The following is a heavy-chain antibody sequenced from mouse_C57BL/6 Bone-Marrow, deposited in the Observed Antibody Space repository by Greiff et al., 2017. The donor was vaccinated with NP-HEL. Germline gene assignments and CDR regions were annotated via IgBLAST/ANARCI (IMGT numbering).Heavy chain of an antibody. CDR3: ARGGYDYDGFDY. CDR1: GEDGTGDG. CDR2: IDPSDSET. Sequence: VQLQQPGAELVRRGEEVKREGKVEGEDGTGDGRGGGGRGSIQGLEWIGNIDPSDSETHYNQKFKDKATLTVDKSSSTAYMQLSSLTSEDSAVYYCARGGYDYDGFDYWGQGTTLTVSS. D-gene: IGHD2-4*01. V-gene: IGHV1-52*01. J-gene: IGHJ2*01.